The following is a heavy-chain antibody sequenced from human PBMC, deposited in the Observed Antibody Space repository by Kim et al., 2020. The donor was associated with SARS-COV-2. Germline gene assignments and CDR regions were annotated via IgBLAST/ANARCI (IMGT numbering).Heavy chain of an antibody. J-gene: IGHJ3*02. CDR1: GGTFSSYA. CDR2: IIPIFGTA. CDR3: AREEAATCAFDI. Sequence: SVKVSCKASGGTFSSYAISWVRQAPGQGLEWMGGIIPIFGTANYAQKFQGRVTITADESTSTAYMELSSLRSEDTAVYYCAREEAATCAFDIWGQGTMVTVSS. D-gene: IGHD2-15*01. V-gene: IGHV1-69*13.